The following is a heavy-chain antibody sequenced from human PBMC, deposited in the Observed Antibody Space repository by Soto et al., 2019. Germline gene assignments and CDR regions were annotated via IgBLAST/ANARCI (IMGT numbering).Heavy chain of an antibody. CDR1: GGSITAGVYY. J-gene: IGHJ4*02. CDR3: ARTKCSGGSCYSWSLDY. D-gene: IGHD2-15*01. CDR2: RYYSEST. V-gene: IGHV4-31*03. Sequence: PSETLSLTCTVSGGSITAGVYYWSWIRQLPGKGLEWIGHRYYSESTYYNPSLKSRVSISLDTSKNQFSLKLSFVTAADTAMYYCARTKCSGGSCYSWSLDYWGKGTPVTVSS.